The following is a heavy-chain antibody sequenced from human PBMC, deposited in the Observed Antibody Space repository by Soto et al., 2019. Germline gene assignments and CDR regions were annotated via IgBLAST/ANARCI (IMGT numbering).Heavy chain of an antibody. J-gene: IGHJ3*02. CDR2: MNPNSGNT. CDR1: GYTFTSYD. CDR3: ARGLGGAYSWSYFTRGGDDAFDI. Sequence: QVQLVQSGAEVKKPGASVKVSCTASGYTFTSYDINWVRQATGQGLEWMGWMNPNSGNTGYAQKFQGRVTMTRNTSISTAYMELSSLRSEYTAVYYCARGLGGAYSWSYFTRGGDDAFDIWGQGTMVTVSS. D-gene: IGHD1-26*01. V-gene: IGHV1-8*01.